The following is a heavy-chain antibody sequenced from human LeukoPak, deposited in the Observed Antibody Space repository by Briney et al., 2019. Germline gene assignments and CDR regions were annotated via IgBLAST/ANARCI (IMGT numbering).Heavy chain of an antibody. CDR1: GFTFTSYA. CDR2: ISGSGGST. CDR3: ARYYYDSSGYPYYFDY. D-gene: IGHD3-22*01. Sequence: SGGSLRLSCAASGFTFTSYAMSWVRQAPGKGLEWVSAISGSGGSTYYADSVKGRFTISRDNSKNTLYLQMNSLRAEDTAVYYCARYYYDSSGYPYYFDYWGQGTLVTVSS. J-gene: IGHJ4*02. V-gene: IGHV3-23*01.